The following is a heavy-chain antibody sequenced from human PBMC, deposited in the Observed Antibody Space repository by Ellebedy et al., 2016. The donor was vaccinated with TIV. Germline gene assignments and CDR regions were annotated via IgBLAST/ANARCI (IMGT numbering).Heavy chain of an antibody. J-gene: IGHJ4*02. CDR2: ISGSGGST. D-gene: IGHD2-2*01. CDR1: GFTFSSYA. V-gene: IGHV3-23*01. Sequence: GESLKISCAASGFTFSSYAMSWVRQAPGKGLEWVSAISGSGGSTYYADSVKGRFTISRDNSKNTLYLQMNSLRAEDTAVYYCAKGMGQVRYLGHYWGQGTLVTVSS. CDR3: AKGMGQVRYLGHY.